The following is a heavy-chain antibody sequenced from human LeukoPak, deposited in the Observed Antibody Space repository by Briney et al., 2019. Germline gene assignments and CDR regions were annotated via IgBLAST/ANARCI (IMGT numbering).Heavy chain of an antibody. V-gene: IGHV3-30-3*01. J-gene: IGHJ4*02. Sequence: GGSLRLSCAASGFTFSSYAMHWVRQAPGKGLEWVAVISYDGSNKYYADSVKGRFTISRDNSKSTLYLQMNSLRAEDTAVYYCARDSAADRSWELLFDYWGQGTLVTVSS. D-gene: IGHD1-26*01. CDR2: ISYDGSNK. CDR1: GFTFSSYA. CDR3: ARDSAADRSWELLFDY.